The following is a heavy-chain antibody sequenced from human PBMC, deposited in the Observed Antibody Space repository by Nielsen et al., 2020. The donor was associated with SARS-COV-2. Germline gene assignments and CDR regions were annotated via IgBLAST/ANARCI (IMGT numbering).Heavy chain of an antibody. Sequence: SLKISCAASGFTFDDYAMHWVRQAPGKGLEWVSGISWNSGSIGYADSVKGRFTISRDNAKNSLYLQMNSLRAEDTAWYYCAKDPVGMDVWGQGTTVTVSS. J-gene: IGHJ6*02. V-gene: IGHV3-9*01. CDR2: ISWNSGSI. CDR1: GFTFDDYA. CDR3: AKDPVGMDV. D-gene: IGHD4-17*01.